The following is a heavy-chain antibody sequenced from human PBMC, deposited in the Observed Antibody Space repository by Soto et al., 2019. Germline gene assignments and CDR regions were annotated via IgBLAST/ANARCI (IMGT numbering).Heavy chain of an antibody. Sequence: PGGSLRLSCAASEFTFSNYAMSWVRQAPGKGLEWVSAISYGGGTTYYADSVKGRFTISRDNAKNSLYLQMNGLRVEDTAVYYCARDSGPRGYDAFDIWGQGTMVTVSS. CDR2: ISYGGGTT. D-gene: IGHD2-8*02. CDR3: ARDSGPRGYDAFDI. V-gene: IGHV3-23*01. J-gene: IGHJ3*02. CDR1: EFTFSNYA.